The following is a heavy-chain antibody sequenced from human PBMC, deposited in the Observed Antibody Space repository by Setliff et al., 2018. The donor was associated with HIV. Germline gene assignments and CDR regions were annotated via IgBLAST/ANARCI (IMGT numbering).Heavy chain of an antibody. Sequence: PSETLSLTCTVPGGSISSGSYYWNWIRQPAGKGLEWIGRIYTSGSTNYNPSLKSRVTISVDTSKNQFSLKLSSVTAADTAVYYCARDGFWSGYIDYWGQGTLVTVSS. CDR3: ARDGFWSGYIDY. CDR2: IYTSGST. CDR1: GGSISSGSYY. J-gene: IGHJ4*02. V-gene: IGHV4-61*02. D-gene: IGHD3-3*01.